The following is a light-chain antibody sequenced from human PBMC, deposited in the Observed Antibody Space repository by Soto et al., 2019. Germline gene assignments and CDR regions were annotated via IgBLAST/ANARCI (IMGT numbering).Light chain of an antibody. CDR1: SSNVGSNF. CDR2: SDN. CDR3: AAWDDSLNGPL. Sequence: QSVLTQPPSASGTPGQRVTISCSGSSSNVGSNFVNWYQHLPGTAPKLLIHSDNRRPSGVPDRFSGSKSGTSASLAISGRQSEDEADYYCAAWDDSLNGPLFGGGTKLTVL. V-gene: IGLV1-44*01. J-gene: IGLJ2*01.